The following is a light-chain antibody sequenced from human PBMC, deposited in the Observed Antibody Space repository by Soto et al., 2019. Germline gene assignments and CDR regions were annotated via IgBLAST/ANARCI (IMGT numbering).Light chain of an antibody. V-gene: IGKV1-5*03. Sequence: DLHMYQSPSTLSASVGDSVTITCRASQTISTWLAWYQQKPEKAPNLLLYKASSLEGGVPSRFSGRGSGTEFTLSISGLQPDDSAIYDCEQYSTSPLTIGGGTKVEIK. CDR1: QTISTW. J-gene: IGKJ4*01. CDR3: EQYSTSPLT. CDR2: KAS.